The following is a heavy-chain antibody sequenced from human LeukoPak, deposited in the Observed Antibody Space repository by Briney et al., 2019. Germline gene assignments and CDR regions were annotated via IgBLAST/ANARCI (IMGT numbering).Heavy chain of an antibody. CDR1: GFTFSNYG. J-gene: IGHJ4*02. CDR2: ISTSSGYI. Sequence: GGSLRLSCAASGFTFSNYGMHWVRQAPGKGLEWLSYISTSSGYIYYADSVKGRFTVSRDNAMNSLFLQMNSLIAEDTAVYYCARVGIRFLEQYYFDYWGQGTLVTVSS. CDR3: ARVGIRFLEQYYFDY. D-gene: IGHD3-3*01. V-gene: IGHV3-21*01.